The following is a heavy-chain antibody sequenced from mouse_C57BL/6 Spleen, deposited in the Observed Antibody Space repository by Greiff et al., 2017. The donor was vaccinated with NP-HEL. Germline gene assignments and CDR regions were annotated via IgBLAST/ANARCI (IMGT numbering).Heavy chain of an antibody. CDR1: GFTFSSYA. CDR3: AREGYYLDY. J-gene: IGHJ2*01. Sequence: DVKLVESGGGLVKPGGSLKLSCAASGFTFSSYAMSWVRQTPEKRLEWVATISDGGSYTYYPDNVKGRFTISRDNAKNNLYLQMSHLKSEDTAMYYCAREGYYLDYWGQGTTLTVSS. CDR2: ISDGGSYT. V-gene: IGHV5-4*01.